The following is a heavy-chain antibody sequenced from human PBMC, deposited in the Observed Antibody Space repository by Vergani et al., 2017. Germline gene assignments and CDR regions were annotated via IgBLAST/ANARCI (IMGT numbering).Heavy chain of an antibody. CDR2: ISSSSSTI. Sequence: EVQLVESGGGLVQPGGSLRLSCAASGFTFSSYSMNWVRQAPGKGLEWVSYISSSSSTIYYADSVKGRFTISRDNTKNSLYLQMNSLRAEDTAVYYCARDEGQDAFDIGGQGTMVTVSS. CDR3: ARDEGQDAFDI. J-gene: IGHJ3*02. CDR1: GFTFSSYS. V-gene: IGHV3-48*01.